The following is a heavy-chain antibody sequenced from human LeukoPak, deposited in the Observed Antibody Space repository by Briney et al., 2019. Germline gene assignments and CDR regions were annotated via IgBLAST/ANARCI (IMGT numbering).Heavy chain of an antibody. J-gene: IGHJ4*02. D-gene: IGHD5-12*01. V-gene: IGHV3-7*03. CDR3: ARARGGYDFDY. CDR2: IKQDGSEK. CDR1: RFTFSSYW. Sequence: GGSLRLSSAASRFTFSSYWMSWVRQAPGKGLEWVANIKQDGSEKYYVDSVKGRFTISRDNAKNSLYLQLNSLRAEDTAVYYCARARGGYDFDYWGQGTLVTVSS.